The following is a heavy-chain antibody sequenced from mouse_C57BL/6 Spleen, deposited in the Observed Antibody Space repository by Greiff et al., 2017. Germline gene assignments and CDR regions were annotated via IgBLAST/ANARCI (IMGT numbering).Heavy chain of an antibody. CDR3: ARDRGFNWDEDYYYAMDY. Sequence: EVKVVESEGGLVQPGSSMKLSCTASGFTFSDYYMAWVRQVPEKGLEWVANINYDGSSTYYLDSLKSRFIISRDNAKNILYLQMSSLKSEDTATYYCARDRGFNWDEDYYYAMDYWGQGTSVTVSS. D-gene: IGHD4-1*01. V-gene: IGHV5-16*01. CDR1: GFTFSDYY. CDR2: INYDGSST. J-gene: IGHJ4*01.